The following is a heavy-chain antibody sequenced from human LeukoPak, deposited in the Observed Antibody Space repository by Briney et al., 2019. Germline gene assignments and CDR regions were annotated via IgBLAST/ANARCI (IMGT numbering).Heavy chain of an antibody. Sequence: GGSLRLSCAASGFTFSNYAMSWVRQAPGKGLEWVSGISGSGGSTYHADSVKGRFTISRDNAKNSLYLQMNSLRAEDTAVYYCARESSGYCSSTSCPFDYWGQGTLVTVSS. V-gene: IGHV3-23*01. CDR2: ISGSGGST. CDR1: GFTFSNYA. J-gene: IGHJ4*02. D-gene: IGHD2-2*01. CDR3: ARESSGYCSSTSCPFDY.